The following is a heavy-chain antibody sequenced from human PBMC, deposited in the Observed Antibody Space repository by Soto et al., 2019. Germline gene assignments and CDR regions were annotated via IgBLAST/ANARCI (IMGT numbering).Heavy chain of an antibody. V-gene: IGHV2-5*01. CDR2: IYYNDDR. D-gene: IGHD5-12*01. J-gene: IGHJ4*02. CDR1: GFSFTTAGVA. CDR3: AHSDGGYEIINFDF. Sequence: HITLQESGPTLVKPTQTLTLTCTFSGFSFTTAGVAVGWIRQTPGRALEWLTLIYYNDDRRFSPSLKTRLTITRDTSKNQVVLSLTNVDPGDTATYFCAHSDGGYEIINFDFWGQGIPVTVSS.